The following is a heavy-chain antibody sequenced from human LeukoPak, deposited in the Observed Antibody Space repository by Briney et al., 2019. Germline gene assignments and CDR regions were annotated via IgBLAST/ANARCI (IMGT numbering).Heavy chain of an antibody. CDR3: AIRTHNRDGYAFDY. CDR2: IYPVDSDT. V-gene: IGHV5-51*01. CDR1: GYSFTSYW. D-gene: IGHD5-24*01. J-gene: IGHJ4*02. Sequence: KNGESLKLSCKGSGYSFTSYWIGWVRQMPGNGLEWMGLIYPVDSDTRYSPSFQGQVTIPADKSISTAYLQWSSLKASDTTMYYCAIRTHNRDGYAFDYWGQGTLVTVSS.